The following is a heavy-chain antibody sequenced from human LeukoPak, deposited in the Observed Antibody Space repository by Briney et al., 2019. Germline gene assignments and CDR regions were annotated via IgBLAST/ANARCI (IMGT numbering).Heavy chain of an antibody. Sequence: ASVKVSCKASGYTFTVYYMHWGRQAPRQRLEWMGWINPTSGGTKYAQKFQGRVTMPRDTSISPAYMELSRLRSDDTAVYYCARERPVYDSSVYYQGFDYWGEGTLVTVSS. D-gene: IGHD3-22*01. CDR2: INPTSGGT. J-gene: IGHJ4*02. CDR1: GYTFTVYY. CDR3: ARERPVYDSSVYYQGFDY. V-gene: IGHV1-2*02.